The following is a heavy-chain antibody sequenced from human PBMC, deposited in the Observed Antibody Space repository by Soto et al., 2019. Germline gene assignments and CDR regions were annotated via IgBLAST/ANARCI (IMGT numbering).Heavy chain of an antibody. CDR3: ARDMGDQTSRWTDAFDI. Sequence: RRLSCAASGFTFSSHGIHWVRQDPGKGLEWVAGIWYDGTNKYYEYSVKGRFTISKDNSKNPLYLQMNSLRAEDTDIYYCARDMGDQTSRWTDAFDIWGQGTMVTV. D-gene: IGHD2-15*01. CDR1: GFTFSSHG. V-gene: IGHV3-33*01. CDR2: IWYDGTNK. J-gene: IGHJ3*02.